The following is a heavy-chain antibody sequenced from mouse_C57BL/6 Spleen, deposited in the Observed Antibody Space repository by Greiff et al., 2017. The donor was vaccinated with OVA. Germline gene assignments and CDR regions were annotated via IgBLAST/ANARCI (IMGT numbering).Heavy chain of an antibody. CDR3: AREGLRAWCAY. CDR1: GYTFTSYW. D-gene: IGHD2-4*01. J-gene: IGHJ3*01. Sequence: QVQLKQPGAELVRPGSSVKLSCKASGYTFTSYWMDWVKQRPGQGLEWIGNIYPSDSETHYNQKFKDKATLTVDKSSSTAYMQLSSLTSEDSAVYYCAREGLRAWCAYWGQGTLVTVSA. V-gene: IGHV1-61*01. CDR2: IYPSDSET.